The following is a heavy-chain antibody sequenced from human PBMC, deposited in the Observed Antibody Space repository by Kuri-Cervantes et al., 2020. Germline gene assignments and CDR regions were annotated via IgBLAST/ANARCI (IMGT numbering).Heavy chain of an antibody. CDR1: GFTLSSYA. J-gene: IGHJ4*02. Sequence: ETLSLTCAASGFTLSSYAMSWVRQAPGKGLEWVSAISGSGGSTYYADSVKGRFTISRDNSKNTLYLQMNSLRAEDTAVYYCAKKVFDYWGQGTLVTVSS. V-gene: IGHV3-23*01. CDR2: ISGSGGST. CDR3: AKKVFDY.